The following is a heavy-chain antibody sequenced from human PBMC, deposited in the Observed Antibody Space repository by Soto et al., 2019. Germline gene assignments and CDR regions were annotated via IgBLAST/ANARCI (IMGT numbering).Heavy chain of an antibody. CDR3: ARGKGYSYGPYYFDY. D-gene: IGHD5-18*01. V-gene: IGHV4-31*03. CDR2: IYYRGST. J-gene: IGHJ4*02. CDR1: GGSISSEGYY. Sequence: QVPLQESGPGLVKPSQTLSLTCIVSGGSISSEGYYWSWFRHHPGKGLEWIGDIYYRGSTYYNPSRKRRVTISGDTSKNQFSLKLSSVTAADTAVYYCARGKGYSYGPYYFDYWGQGTLVTVSS.